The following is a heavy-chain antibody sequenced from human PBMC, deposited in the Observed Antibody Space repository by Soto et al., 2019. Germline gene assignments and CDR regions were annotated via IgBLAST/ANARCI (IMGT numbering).Heavy chain of an antibody. Sequence: RASVKVSCKASGYTFTSYDINWVRQATGQGLEWMGWMNPNSGNTGYAQKFQGRVTMTRNTSISTAYMELSSLRSEDTAVYYCARRALGYYDILTGYSRAPHHYHLAVWGKGTTVTVSS. J-gene: IGHJ6*03. CDR1: GYTFTSYD. CDR3: ARRALGYYDILTGYSRAPHHYHLAV. CDR2: MNPNSGNT. D-gene: IGHD3-9*01. V-gene: IGHV1-8*01.